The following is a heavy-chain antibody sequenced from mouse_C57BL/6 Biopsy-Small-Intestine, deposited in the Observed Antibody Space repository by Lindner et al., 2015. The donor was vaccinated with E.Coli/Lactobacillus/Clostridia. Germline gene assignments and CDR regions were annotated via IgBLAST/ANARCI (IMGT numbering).Heavy chain of an antibody. Sequence: QVQLQESGAELARPGASVKMSCKASGYTFTNYWMHWVKQRPGQGLEWIGCINPRSGYTDYNQKFRDKATLTADKSSSTAYMQLSSLTSEDSTVYYCARGPSIHYDYDGVFVHYFDYWGQGTTLTVSS. CDR2: INPRSGYT. V-gene: IGHV1-4*01. CDR3: ARGPSIHYDYDGVFVHYFDY. D-gene: IGHD2-4*01. CDR1: GYTFTNYW. J-gene: IGHJ2*01.